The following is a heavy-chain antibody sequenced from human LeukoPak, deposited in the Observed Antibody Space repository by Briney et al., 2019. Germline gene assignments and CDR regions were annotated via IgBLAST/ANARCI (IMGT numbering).Heavy chain of an antibody. CDR1: GFTFDDYA. D-gene: IGHD3-10*01. V-gene: IGHV3-9*01. J-gene: IGHJ3*02. CDR2: ISWNSGSI. Sequence: PGRSLRLSCAASGFTFDDYAMHWVRQAPGKGLECVSGISWNSGSIGYADSVKGRFTISRDNAKNSLYLQMNSLRAEDTALYYCYGSGSHYKVAAFDIWGQGTMVTVSS. CDR3: YGSGSHYKVAAFDI.